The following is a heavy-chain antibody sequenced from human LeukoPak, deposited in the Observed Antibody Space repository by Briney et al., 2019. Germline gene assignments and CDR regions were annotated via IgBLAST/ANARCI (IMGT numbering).Heavy chain of an antibody. CDR3: VRDSTEIVVVAAIDY. Sequence: PSETLSLTCSVSGGSISMHYWSWIRQPPGKGLEWIGYIDHTGSTNYNPSLNSRVTISRDTSKNHFSLELSSVTAADTAVYYCVRDSTEIVVVAAIDYWGQGTLVTVSS. CDR2: IDHTGST. V-gene: IGHV4-59*11. J-gene: IGHJ4*02. CDR1: GGSISMHY. D-gene: IGHD2-15*01.